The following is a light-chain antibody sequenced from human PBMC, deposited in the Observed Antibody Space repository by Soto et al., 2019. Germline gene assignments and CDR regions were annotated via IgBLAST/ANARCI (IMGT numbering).Light chain of an antibody. Sequence: DIQMTQSPSSVSASVGDRVTITCRASQGISSSLAWYQQKPGNAPKLLIYPASSLQSGVPSRFSGSGSGTDFTLTISSLQPEDFAAYYCQQANSFPVTFGQGTKLDIK. CDR1: QGISSS. CDR2: PAS. CDR3: QQANSFPVT. V-gene: IGKV1-12*01. J-gene: IGKJ2*01.